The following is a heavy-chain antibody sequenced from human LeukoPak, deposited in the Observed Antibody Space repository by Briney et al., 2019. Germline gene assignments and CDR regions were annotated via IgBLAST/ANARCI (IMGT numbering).Heavy chain of an antibody. CDR3: ARHSICFDP. V-gene: IGHV4-59*08. J-gene: IGHJ5*02. CDR2: ISYSGST. CDR1: GGSISSYY. Sequence: SETLSLTCTVSGGSISSYYWSWIRQPPGKGLVWIGYISYSGSTNYNPSLKSRVTISVDTSKNQFSLKLTSVTAADTAVYYCARHSICFDPWGQGTLVTVSS.